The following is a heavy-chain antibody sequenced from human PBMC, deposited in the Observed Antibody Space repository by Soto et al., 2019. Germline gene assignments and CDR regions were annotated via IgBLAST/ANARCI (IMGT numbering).Heavy chain of an antibody. D-gene: IGHD1-26*01. Sequence: PSETLSLTCTVSGGSVTSGNYYWNWIRQPPGKGLEWIGYIYYTGSTNYNPSLGSRVTISVDTSKNQFSLKLSSVTAADTAVYYCERGRIEGGRNFGYGGQGTLVTVSP. CDR1: GGSVTSGNYY. CDR2: IYYTGST. V-gene: IGHV4-61*01. J-gene: IGHJ4*02. CDR3: ERGRIEGGRNFGY.